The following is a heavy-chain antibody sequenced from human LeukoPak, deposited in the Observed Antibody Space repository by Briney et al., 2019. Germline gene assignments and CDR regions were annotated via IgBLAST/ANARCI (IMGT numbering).Heavy chain of an antibody. CDR2: IYPGDSDT. Sequence: GESLKISCKGSGYSFTSYWIGWVRQMPGKRLEWMGIIYPGDSDTRYSPSFQGQVTISADKSSSTAYLQWSSLKASDTAMYYCARSIVDTAVVYYFDYWGQGTLVTVSS. V-gene: IGHV5-51*01. CDR1: GYSFTSYW. D-gene: IGHD5-18*01. J-gene: IGHJ4*02. CDR3: ARSIVDTAVVYYFDY.